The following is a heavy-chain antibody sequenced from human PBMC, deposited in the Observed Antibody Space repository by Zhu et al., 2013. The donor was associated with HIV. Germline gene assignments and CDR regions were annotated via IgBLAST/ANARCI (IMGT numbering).Heavy chain of an antibody. CDR2: MNPHSGHS. J-gene: IGHJ1*01. CDR1: GYSFTSYD. V-gene: IGHV1-8*01. CDR3: ARYGAAAAPQY. Sequence: QVQLVQSGAEVKKPGASVKVSCKASGYSFTSYDINWVRQATGQGLEWMGWMNPHSGHSGYAQKFQGRGTMTMNTSISTVYMELSRLRSDDTAVYYCARYGAAAAPQYWGQGHPWSPSPQ. D-gene: IGHD6-13*01.